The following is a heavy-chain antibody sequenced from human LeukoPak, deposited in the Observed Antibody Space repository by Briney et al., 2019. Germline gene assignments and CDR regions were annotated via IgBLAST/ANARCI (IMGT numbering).Heavy chain of an antibody. D-gene: IGHD2-2*01. Sequence: PSETLSLTCAVYGGSFSGYYWSWIRQPPGKGLEWIGEINHSGSTNYNPSLKNRVTISVDTSKNQFSLKLSSVTAADTAVYYCARHYCSSTSCSSPRDYYYMDVWGKGTTVTVSS. CDR2: INHSGST. V-gene: IGHV4-34*01. J-gene: IGHJ6*03. CDR1: GGSFSGYY. CDR3: ARHYCSSTSCSSPRDYYYMDV.